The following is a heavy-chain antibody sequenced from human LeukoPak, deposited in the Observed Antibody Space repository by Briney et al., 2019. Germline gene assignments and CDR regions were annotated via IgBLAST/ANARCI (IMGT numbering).Heavy chain of an antibody. V-gene: IGHV1-69*05. CDR2: IVTVFGTA. Sequence: ASVKVSLKASGGTFGSYAVNWVRQAPGQGLEWMGGIVTVFGTANYAQKFQGRVTITTDESTSTAYMELTSLRSEDTAVYYCARGFYGLGSFLFDYWGQGTLVTVSS. D-gene: IGHD3-10*01. CDR3: ARGFYGLGSFLFDY. J-gene: IGHJ4*02. CDR1: GGTFGSYA.